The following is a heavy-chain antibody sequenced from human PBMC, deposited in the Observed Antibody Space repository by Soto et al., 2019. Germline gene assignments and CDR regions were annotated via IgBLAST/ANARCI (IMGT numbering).Heavy chain of an antibody. V-gene: IGHV4-61*01. CDR1: GGSVSSGSYY. CDR3: ARIGMTTVTKTRYYGMDV. CDR2: IYYSGST. J-gene: IGHJ6*02. D-gene: IGHD4-17*01. Sequence: SETLSLTCTVSGGSVSSGSYYWSWIRQPPGKGLEWIGYIYYSGSTNYNPSLKSRVTISVDTSKNQFSLKLSSVTAADTAVYYCARIGMTTVTKTRYYGMDVWGQGTTVTVSS.